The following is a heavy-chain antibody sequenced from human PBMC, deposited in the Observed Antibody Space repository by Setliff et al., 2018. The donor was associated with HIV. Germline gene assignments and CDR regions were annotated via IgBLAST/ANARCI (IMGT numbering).Heavy chain of an antibody. Sequence: ETLSLTCSVSGAPVSSGRYYWGWIRQPPGKGLEWIGSIFYSGITYYNPSLKSRVTISVDTSKNQFSLNLTSVTAADTAVYYCARSKTFYDFWGGYYTHGAFKIWGLGTMVTVSS. CDR3: ARSKTFYDFWGGYYTHGAFKI. CDR1: GAPVSSGRYY. CDR2: IFYSGIT. J-gene: IGHJ3*02. D-gene: IGHD3-3*01. V-gene: IGHV4-39*01.